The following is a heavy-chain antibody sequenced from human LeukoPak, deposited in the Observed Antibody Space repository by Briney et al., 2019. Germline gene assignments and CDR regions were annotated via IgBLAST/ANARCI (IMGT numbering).Heavy chain of an antibody. CDR3: ARGKAVAGTPGQNSWDY. Sequence: SATLSLTCTVSGGSISSYYWNWIRQPAGKGLEWIGRIHTSGSTNYNPSLKSRVTMSVDTSKNQLSLKLSSVTAADTAVYYCARGKAVAGTPGQNSWDYWGQGTLVTVSS. J-gene: IGHJ4*02. CDR2: IHTSGST. CDR1: GGSISSYY. V-gene: IGHV4-4*07. D-gene: IGHD6-19*01.